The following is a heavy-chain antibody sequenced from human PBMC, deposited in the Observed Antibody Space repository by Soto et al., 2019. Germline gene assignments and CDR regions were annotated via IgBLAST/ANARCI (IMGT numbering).Heavy chain of an antibody. CDR3: ATDVFSDDFWSGYYNGRGDY. Sequence: QVQLVQSGAEVKKPGASVKVSCKVSGYTLTELSMHWVRQAPGKGLEWMGGFDPEDGETIYAQKFQGRVTMTEDTSTDTAYMELSSLRSEDTAVYYCATDVFSDDFWSGYYNGRGDYWGQGTLVTVSS. CDR2: FDPEDGET. V-gene: IGHV1-24*01. J-gene: IGHJ4*02. D-gene: IGHD3-3*01. CDR1: GYTLTELS.